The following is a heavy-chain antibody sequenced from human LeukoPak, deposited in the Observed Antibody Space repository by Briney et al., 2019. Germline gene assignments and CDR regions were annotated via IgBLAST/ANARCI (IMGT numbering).Heavy chain of an antibody. D-gene: IGHD3-10*01. CDR3: VGYNYYGSGSYLDY. V-gene: IGHV4-34*01. Sequence: SETLSLTCAVYGGSFSGYYGSWIRQPPGKGLEWIGEINHSGSTNYNPSLKSRVTISVDTSKNQFSLKLSSVTAADTAVYYCVGYNYYGSGSYLDYWGQGTLVTVSS. J-gene: IGHJ4*02. CDR1: GGSFSGYY. CDR2: INHSGST.